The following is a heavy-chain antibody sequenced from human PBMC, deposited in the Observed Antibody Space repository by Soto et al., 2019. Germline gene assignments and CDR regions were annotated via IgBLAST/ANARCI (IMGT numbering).Heavy chain of an antibody. J-gene: IGHJ4*02. CDR3: ARDSRVFGDKDAGY. V-gene: IGHV3-33*01. Sequence: QVQLVESGGGVVQPGRSLRLSCAASGFTFSSYGMHWVRQAPGKGLEWVAVIWYDGSNKYYADSVKGRFTISRDNSKNTLYLQMNSLRAEDTAVYYCARDSRVFGDKDAGYWGQGTLVTVSS. CDR1: GFTFSSYG. CDR2: IWYDGSNK. D-gene: IGHD3-10*01.